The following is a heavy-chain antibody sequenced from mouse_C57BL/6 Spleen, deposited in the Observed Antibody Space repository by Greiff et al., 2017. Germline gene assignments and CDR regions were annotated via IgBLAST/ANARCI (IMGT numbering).Heavy chain of an antibody. V-gene: IGHV5-4*01. J-gene: IGHJ4*01. CDR2: ISDGGSYT. CDR3: AREGELDY. CDR1: GFTFSSYA. Sequence: EVNVVESGGGLVKPGGSLKLSCAASGFTFSSYAMSWVRQTPEKRLEWVATISDGGSYTYYPDNVKGRFTISRDNAKNNLYLQMSHLKSEDTAMYYCAREGELDYWGQGTSVTVSS.